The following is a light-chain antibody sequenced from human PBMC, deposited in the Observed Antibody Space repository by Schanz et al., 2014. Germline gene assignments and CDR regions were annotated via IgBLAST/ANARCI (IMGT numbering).Light chain of an antibody. CDR1: QSVSSSY. V-gene: IGKV3-20*01. Sequence: EIVLTQSPGTLSLSPGERATLSCRASQSVSSSYFAWYQQKPGQAPSLLIYAASSRATGIPDRFSGSGSGTDFTLTISRLEPEDFAVYYCQQYGSSPLGTFGQGTEVEIK. J-gene: IGKJ1*01. CDR3: QQYGSSPLGT. CDR2: AAS.